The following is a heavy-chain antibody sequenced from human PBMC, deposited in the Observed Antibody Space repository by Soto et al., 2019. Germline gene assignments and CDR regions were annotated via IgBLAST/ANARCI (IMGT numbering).Heavy chain of an antibody. CDR2: ISAFNGIT. V-gene: IGHV1-18*01. J-gene: IGHJ4*02. CDR1: AYTFTNYG. Sequence: QVQLVQSGAEVKKPGASVKVSCKTSAYTFTNYGFTWVRQAPGQGLEWMGWISAFNGITSFAQKFLDRVTMTTDTSTSTAYMELRSLSSDDTAVYYCASYYISNAWYREFDYWGQGTLVTVSS. CDR3: ASYYISNAWYREFDY. D-gene: IGHD6-19*01.